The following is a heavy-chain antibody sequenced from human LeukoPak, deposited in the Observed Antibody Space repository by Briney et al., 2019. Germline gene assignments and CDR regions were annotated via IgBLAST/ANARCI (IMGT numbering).Heavy chain of an antibody. CDR3: ARGPFNRYDFWGSNRAFIPSHYMDV. V-gene: IGHV4-34*01. CDR1: GGSFSGYY. D-gene: IGHD3-3*01. Sequence: SETLSLTCAVYGGSFSGYYWSWIRQPPGKGLEWIGEINHSGSTNYNPSLKSRVTISVDTSKNQFSLKLSSVTAADTAVYYCARGPFNRYDFWGSNRAFIPSHYMDVWGKGTTVTVSS. CDR2: INHSGST. J-gene: IGHJ6*03.